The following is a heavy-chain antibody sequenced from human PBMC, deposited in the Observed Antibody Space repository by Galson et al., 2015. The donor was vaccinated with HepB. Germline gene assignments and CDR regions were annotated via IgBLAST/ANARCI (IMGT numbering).Heavy chain of an antibody. J-gene: IGHJ2*01. D-gene: IGHD1-26*01. Sequence: SLRLSCAASGFTFSSSEMNWVRQAPGKGLEWISYISVSGSTIYYADSVKGRFTISRDNANNSLYLQMNSLRAEDTAVYYCARDTGTYRWYFDLWGRGTLVTVSS. CDR2: ISVSGSTI. CDR3: ARDTGTYRWYFDL. CDR1: GFTFSSSE. V-gene: IGHV3-48*03.